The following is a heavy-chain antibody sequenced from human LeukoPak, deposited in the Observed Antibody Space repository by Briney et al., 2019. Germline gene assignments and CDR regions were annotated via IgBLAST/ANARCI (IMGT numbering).Heavy chain of an antibody. J-gene: IGHJ4*02. CDR1: GGSFSGYY. D-gene: IGHD6-6*01. V-gene: IGHV4-34*01. CDR2: INHSGST. Sequence: PSETLSLTCAVYGGSFSGYYWSWIRQPPGKGLEWIGEINHSGSTNYNPSLKSRVTISVDTSKNQFSLKLSSVTAADTAVYYCARGRPYSSSFDYWGQGTLVTVSS. CDR3: ARGRPYSSSFDY.